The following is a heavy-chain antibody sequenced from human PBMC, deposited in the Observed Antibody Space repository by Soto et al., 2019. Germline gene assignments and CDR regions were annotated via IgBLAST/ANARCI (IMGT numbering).Heavy chain of an antibody. CDR1: GYTFSTYD. V-gene: IGHV1-8*01. CDR3: ARGYYDISGFYPIDY. Sequence: ASVKVSCKASGYTFSTYDIHWVRQATGQGLEWMGWMNANSGNTGSTQNFQGRVSMTRDTSIATAYMEMSGLRSEDAAVYYCARGYYDISGFYPIDYWGQGTLVTVSS. CDR2: MNANSGNT. D-gene: IGHD3-22*01. J-gene: IGHJ4*02.